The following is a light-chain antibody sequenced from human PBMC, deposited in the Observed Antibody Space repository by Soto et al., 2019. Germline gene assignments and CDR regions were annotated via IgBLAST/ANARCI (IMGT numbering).Light chain of an antibody. V-gene: IGKV3-15*01. J-gene: IGKJ4*01. Sequence: EIVLTQSPATLSVSPGGRATLSCRASQSVSSNLAWYQQKPGQAPRLLIYGASTRATGFPARLSGSGSGTEFTHTITSLQSEDCAVYYCQQYKNWPLTFGGGTRVEIK. CDR3: QQYKNWPLT. CDR2: GAS. CDR1: QSVSSN.